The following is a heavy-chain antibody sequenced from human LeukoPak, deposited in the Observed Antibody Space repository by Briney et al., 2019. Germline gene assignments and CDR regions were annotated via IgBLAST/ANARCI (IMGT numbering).Heavy chain of an antibody. CDR1: GGSISSSSYY. Sequence: SETLSLTCTVSGGSISSSSYYWGWIRQPPGKGLEWIGSIYYSGSTYYHPSLKSRVTISVDTSKNQFSLKLSSVTAADTAVYYCARDGVATMTFDYWGQGTLVTVSS. J-gene: IGHJ4*02. CDR3: ARDGVATMTFDY. V-gene: IGHV4-39*07. CDR2: IYYSGST. D-gene: IGHD5-12*01.